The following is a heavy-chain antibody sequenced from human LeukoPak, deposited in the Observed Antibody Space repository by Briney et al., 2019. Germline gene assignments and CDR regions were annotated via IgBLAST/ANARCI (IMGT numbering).Heavy chain of an antibody. CDR3: ARGGFGYVYFDY. CDR1: GSTFSAYW. V-gene: IGHV3-7*01. J-gene: IGHJ4*02. D-gene: IGHD2-8*01. CDR2: IKGDGSEK. Sequence: GGSLRLSCAASGSTFSAYWMSWVRRAPGKGLEWVAHIKGDGSEKYSVDSVKGRFTISRDNAKSSLYLQMNSLRAEDTALYYCARGGFGYVYFDYWGQGSLVTVSS.